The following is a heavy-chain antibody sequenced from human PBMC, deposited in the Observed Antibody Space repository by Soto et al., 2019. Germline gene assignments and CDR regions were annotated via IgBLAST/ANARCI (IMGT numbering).Heavy chain of an antibody. V-gene: IGHV3-23*01. Sequence: EVQLLESGGGLVQPGGSLRLSCAASGFTFSSYAMSWVRQAPGKGLEWVSAISGSGGSTYYADSVKGRFTISRDNSKNTLYLQMNSLRAEDTAVYYCAKDGYCSGGSCYGGYFDYCGQGTLVTVSS. D-gene: IGHD2-15*01. J-gene: IGHJ4*02. CDR2: ISGSGGST. CDR3: AKDGYCSGGSCYGGYFDY. CDR1: GFTFSSYA.